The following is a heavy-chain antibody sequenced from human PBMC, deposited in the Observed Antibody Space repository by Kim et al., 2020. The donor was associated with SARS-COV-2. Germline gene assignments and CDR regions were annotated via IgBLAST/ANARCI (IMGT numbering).Heavy chain of an antibody. J-gene: IGHJ3*02. CDR3: TTDSGLDAFDI. CDR2: T. Sequence: TDYAAPGKGRFTISRDDSKTTLYLQMNSLKTEDTAVYYCTTDSGLDAFDIWGQGTMVTVSS. V-gene: IGHV3-15*01.